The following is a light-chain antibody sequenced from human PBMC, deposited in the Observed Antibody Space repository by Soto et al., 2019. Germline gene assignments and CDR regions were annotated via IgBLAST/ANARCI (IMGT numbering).Light chain of an antibody. CDR3: QQYNSQRT. J-gene: IGKJ1*01. Sequence: DIQMNQYPSTLSASVGDRVTITCRASQYISNWLAWYHQKPGKAPKLLIYKASSLESGVPSRFSGSGSGTEFTLTISSLQPDDFATYYCQQYNSQRTFGQGTKVEIK. V-gene: IGKV1-5*03. CDR2: KAS. CDR1: QYISNW.